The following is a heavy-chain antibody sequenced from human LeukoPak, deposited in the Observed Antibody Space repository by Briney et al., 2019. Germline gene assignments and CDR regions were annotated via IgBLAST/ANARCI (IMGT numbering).Heavy chain of an antibody. Sequence: PSETLSLTCTVSGGSISSGDYYWSWIRQPPGKGLEWIGYIYYSGSTYYNPSLRSRVTISVDTSKNQFSLKLSSGTAADTAVYYCAREAYGDYVVYWGQGTLVTVSS. J-gene: IGHJ4*02. V-gene: IGHV4-30-4*01. CDR1: GGSISSGDYY. CDR3: AREAYGDYVVY. CDR2: IYYSGST. D-gene: IGHD4-17*01.